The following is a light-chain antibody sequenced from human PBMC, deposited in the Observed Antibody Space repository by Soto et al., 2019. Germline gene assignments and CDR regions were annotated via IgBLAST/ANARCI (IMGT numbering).Light chain of an antibody. Sequence: QSALTQPASVSGSPGQSITISCTGTSSDVGSYNYVSWYQQHPGEAPKIIIYDVSSRPSGVSYRFSGSKSGNTASLTISGLQSEDEADYYCSSYTSSTFGVFGTGTKVTVL. CDR1: SSDVGSYNY. V-gene: IGLV2-14*03. J-gene: IGLJ1*01. CDR3: SSYTSSTFGV. CDR2: DVS.